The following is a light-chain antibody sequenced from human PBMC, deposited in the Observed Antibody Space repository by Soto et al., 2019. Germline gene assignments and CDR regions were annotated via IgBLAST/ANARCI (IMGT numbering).Light chain of an antibody. CDR1: QGLLHGDEKTY. Sequence: IVMTQTPLSLSVTPGQPASFSCKSSQGLLHGDEKTYLYWYIQKPGQPPQLLIYEASNRLSGVPDRFSGGGSGTDFTLTISRVEAEDVGVYFCMQGIQVPYTFGQGTKLEMK. J-gene: IGKJ2*01. CDR3: MQGIQVPYT. CDR2: EAS. V-gene: IGKV2D-29*01.